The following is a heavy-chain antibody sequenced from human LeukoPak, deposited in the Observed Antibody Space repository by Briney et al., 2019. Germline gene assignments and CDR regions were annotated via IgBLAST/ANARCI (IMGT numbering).Heavy chain of an antibody. D-gene: IGHD5-24*01. Sequence: PSETLSLTCTVSGGSISSSSYYWGWIRQPPGKGLEWIGSIYYSGSTYYNPSLKSRVTISVDTSKNQFSLKLSSVTAADTAVYYCARHLRWLQPFDYCGQGTLVTVSS. CDR3: ARHLRWLQPFDY. CDR2: IYYSGST. V-gene: IGHV4-39*01. J-gene: IGHJ4*02. CDR1: GGSISSSSYY.